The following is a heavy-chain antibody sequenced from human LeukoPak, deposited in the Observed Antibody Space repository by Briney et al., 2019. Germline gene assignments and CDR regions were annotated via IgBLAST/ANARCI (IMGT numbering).Heavy chain of an antibody. Sequence: ASVKVSCKASGYTFTNYDINWVRQATGQGLEWMGWLNPNSGNTGYAQKFQGRVTITRNTSIKTAYMELSSLTSEGTAVYYCARMTVSGRDNWFDPWGQGTLVTVSS. CDR3: ARMTVSGRDNWFDP. V-gene: IGHV1-8*03. D-gene: IGHD6-19*01. CDR2: LNPNSGNT. CDR1: GYTFTNYD. J-gene: IGHJ5*02.